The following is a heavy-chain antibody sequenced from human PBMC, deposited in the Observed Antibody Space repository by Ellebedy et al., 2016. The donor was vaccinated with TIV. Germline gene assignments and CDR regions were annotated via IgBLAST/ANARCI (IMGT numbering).Heavy chain of an antibody. D-gene: IGHD4-17*01. V-gene: IGHV3-48*02. CDR3: ARGPLYGDYPNWFDP. CDR1: GFTFSSYS. Sequence: GGSLRLSXAASGFTFSSYSINWVRQAPGKGLEWVSYISSSSSTIYYADSVKGRFTISRDNAKNSLYLQMNSLRDEDTAVYYCARGPLYGDYPNWFDPWGQGTLVTVSS. CDR2: ISSSSSTI. J-gene: IGHJ5*02.